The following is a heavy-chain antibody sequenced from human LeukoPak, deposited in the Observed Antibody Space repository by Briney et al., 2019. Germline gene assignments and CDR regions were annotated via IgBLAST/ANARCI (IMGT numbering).Heavy chain of an antibody. CDR3: ARHDSSGYNFLDY. D-gene: IGHD5-24*01. J-gene: IGHJ4*02. Sequence: SETLSLTCTVPVGSIRNYYWSWIRQPPRKALEYIGYIFSSGSSHYNPSLKSRVTMSVDTSKNQLSLKLSSVTAADTAVYYCARHDSSGYNFLDYWGQGTLVTVSS. V-gene: IGHV4-59*08. CDR1: VGSIRNYY. CDR2: IFSSGSS.